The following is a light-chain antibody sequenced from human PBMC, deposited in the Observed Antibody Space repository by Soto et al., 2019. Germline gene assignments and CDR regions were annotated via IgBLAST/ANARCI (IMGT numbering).Light chain of an antibody. CDR1: QGIRND. V-gene: IGKV1-6*01. J-gene: IGKJ1*01. CDR3: LQDYNYPRT. CDR2: AAS. Sequence: AIQMTQSPSSLSASVGDRVTITCRASQGIRNDLRWYQQKSGKAPKLLIYAASNLQRGVPSRFSGRGSGTDFTLTISSLQPEDFATYFCLQDYNYPRTFGQGTRVEI.